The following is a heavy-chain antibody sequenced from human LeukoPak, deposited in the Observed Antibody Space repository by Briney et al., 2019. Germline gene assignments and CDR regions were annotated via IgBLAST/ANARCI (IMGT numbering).Heavy chain of an antibody. V-gene: IGHV3-23*01. CDR3: ARIHLDTNMAPDF. D-gene: IGHD5-18*01. J-gene: IGHJ4*02. CDR2: ITRSGTNT. CDR1: GFTFSRYA. Sequence: GGSLRLSCAASGFTFSRYALNWVRQAPGRGLEWVSTITRSGTNTYSAVSVKGRFTISRDNSKNTLYLQMNSLRAEDTAVYYCARIHLDTNMAPDFWGQGTLVTVSS.